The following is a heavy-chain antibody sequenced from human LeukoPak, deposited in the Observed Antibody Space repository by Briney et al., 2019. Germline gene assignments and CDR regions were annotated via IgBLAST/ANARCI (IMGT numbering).Heavy chain of an antibody. CDR3: ARDLDRYYDFWSGGEDY. J-gene: IGHJ4*02. Sequence: GSLRLSCAASGFTFSSYSMNWVRQAPGKGLEWVSSISSSSSYIYYADSVKGRFTISRDNAKNSLYLQMNSLRAEDTAVYYCARDLDRYYDFWSGGEDYWGQGTLVTVSS. CDR1: GFTFSSYS. D-gene: IGHD3-3*01. CDR2: ISSSSSYI. V-gene: IGHV3-21*01.